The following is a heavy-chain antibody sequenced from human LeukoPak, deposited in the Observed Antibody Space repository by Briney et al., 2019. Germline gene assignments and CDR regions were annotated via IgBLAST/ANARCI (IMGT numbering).Heavy chain of an antibody. CDR1: GGSISSSSYY. CDR3: ARGGSLGGSYY. V-gene: IGHV4-39*07. D-gene: IGHD1-26*01. Sequence: SGTLSLTCAVSGGSISSSSYYWGWIRQPPGKGLEWIGSIYSGNTYYNPSLKSRVTISVDTSKNQFSLILNSVTAADTAVYYCARGGSLGGSYYWGQGTLVTVSS. CDR2: IYSGNT. J-gene: IGHJ4*02.